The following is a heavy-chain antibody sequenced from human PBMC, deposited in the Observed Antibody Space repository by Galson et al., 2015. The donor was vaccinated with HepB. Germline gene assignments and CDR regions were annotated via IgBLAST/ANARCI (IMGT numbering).Heavy chain of an antibody. V-gene: IGHV1-69*13. CDR2: IIPIFGTA. Sequence: SVKVSCKASGGTFSSYAISWVRQAPGQGLEWMGGIIPIFGTANYAQKFQGRVTITADESTSTAYMELSSLRSEDTAVYYCARGPALRPAAFDIWGQGTMVTVSS. CDR3: ARGPALRPAAFDI. CDR1: GGTFSSYA. D-gene: IGHD2-2*01. J-gene: IGHJ3*02.